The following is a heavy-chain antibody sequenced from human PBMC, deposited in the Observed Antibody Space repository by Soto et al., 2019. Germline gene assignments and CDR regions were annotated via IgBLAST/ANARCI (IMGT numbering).Heavy chain of an antibody. CDR1: GASIRNFY. V-gene: IGHV4-59*01. D-gene: IGHD6-19*01. J-gene: IGHJ4*02. CDR3: AQTTGWPGFDY. Sequence: QVHLQESGPGLVKPSETMSLTCTASGASIRNFYWNWVRQFPGKGLEWIGLIYNGERTNYNPSLKSRVTTSVETSKNQCSLKLSSETVADTAVYYCAQTTGWPGFDYWGQGTLVTVSS. CDR2: IYNGERT.